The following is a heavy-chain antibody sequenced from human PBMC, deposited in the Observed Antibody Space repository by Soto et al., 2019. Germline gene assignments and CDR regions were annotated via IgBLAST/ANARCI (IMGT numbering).Heavy chain of an antibody. CDR1: SDSIRAYC. CDR2: VYYTGST. CDR3: VRRLKDSSGWYADY. V-gene: IGHV4-59*08. Sequence: SETLSLTCTISSDSIRAYCWNWIRQPPRKGLEWIGNVYYTGSTNSGNTNYNPSLKSRVTVSLDTSKNQFSLKLSSVTAADSAVYYCVRRLKDSSGWYADYWGQGTLVTVSS. J-gene: IGHJ4*02. D-gene: IGHD6-19*01.